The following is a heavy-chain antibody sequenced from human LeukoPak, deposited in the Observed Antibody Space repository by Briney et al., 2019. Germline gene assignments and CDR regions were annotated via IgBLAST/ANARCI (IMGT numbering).Heavy chain of an antibody. CDR2: ISAYNGNT. Sequence: GASVKVSCKASGYTFTSYGISWVRQAPGQGLEGMGWISAYNGNTNYAQKLKGRVTMTTDTSTSTAYMELRSLRSDDTAVYYCARDDSAYYYDSSGYYSSNNYYYGMDVWGQGTTVTVSS. CDR3: ARDDSAYYYDSSGYYSSNNYYYGMDV. CDR1: GYTFTSYG. V-gene: IGHV1-18*01. D-gene: IGHD3-22*01. J-gene: IGHJ6*02.